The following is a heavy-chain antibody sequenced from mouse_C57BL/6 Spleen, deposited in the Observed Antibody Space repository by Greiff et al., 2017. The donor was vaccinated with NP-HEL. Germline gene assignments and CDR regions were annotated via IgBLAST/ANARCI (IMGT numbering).Heavy chain of an antibody. CDR3: TTTVEGF. V-gene: IGHV14-4*01. D-gene: IGHD1-1*01. J-gene: IGHJ4*01. Sequence: EVQLQQSGAELVRPGASVKLSCTASGFNIKDDYMHWVKQRPEQGLELIGWIDPENGDTEYASKFQGKATITADTSSNTAYLQLSSLTSEDTAVYYCTTTVEGFWGQGTSVTVSS. CDR1: GFNIKDDY. CDR2: IDPENGDT.